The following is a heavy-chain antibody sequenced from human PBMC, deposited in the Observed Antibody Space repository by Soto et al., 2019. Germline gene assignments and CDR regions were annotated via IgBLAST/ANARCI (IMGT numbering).Heavy chain of an antibody. CDR2: IIPIFGTP. J-gene: IGHJ6*02. CDR3: AGGVWRGYSEYYYGMDV. V-gene: IGHV1-69*01. CDR1: GGTFISYS. D-gene: IGHD3-3*01. Sequence: QVQLVQSGAEMKKPGSSVTVSCKVFGGTFISYSFSWVRQAPGQGPEWMGGIIPIFGTPNYAQKFQGRVTITADGSTSTASMELSSLRSGDTAVYYCAGGVWRGYSEYYYGMDVWGQGTTVTVSS.